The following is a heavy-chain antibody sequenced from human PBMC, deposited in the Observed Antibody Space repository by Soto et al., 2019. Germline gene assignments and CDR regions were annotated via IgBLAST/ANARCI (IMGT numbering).Heavy chain of an antibody. CDR1: GDSITSIYH. CDR2: IYHSGTT. J-gene: IGHJ4*02. CDR3: ARDIGSYAYAEGY. V-gene: IGHV4-38-2*02. D-gene: IGHD2-2*01. Sequence: PSETLSLTCAVSGDSITSIYHWAWIRQPPGRGLEWVASIYHSGTTYYNPSLKSRVTISVDTSKNQFSLKLTSVTAADTAVYYCARDIGSYAYAEGYWGQGIQVTVS.